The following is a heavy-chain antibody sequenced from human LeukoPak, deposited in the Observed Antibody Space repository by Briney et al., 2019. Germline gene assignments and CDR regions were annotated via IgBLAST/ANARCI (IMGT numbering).Heavy chain of an antibody. V-gene: IGHV3-48*03. CDR1: GFTFSSYE. CDR3: AREERQWLVLDIYYYYMDV. J-gene: IGHJ6*03. D-gene: IGHD6-19*01. CDR2: ISTSGSTI. Sequence: PGGSLRLSCAASGFTFSSYEMNWVRQAPGKGLEWVSYISTSGSTIYYADSVKGRFTISRDNAKNSLYLQMNSLRAEDTAVYYCAREERQWLVLDIYYYYMDVWGKGTTVTVSS.